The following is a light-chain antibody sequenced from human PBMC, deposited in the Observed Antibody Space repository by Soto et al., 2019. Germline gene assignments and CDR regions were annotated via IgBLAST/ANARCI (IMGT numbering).Light chain of an antibody. Sequence: QPVLTQPPSVSGAPGQRVTISCTGSSSNIGAGYDVHWYQQLPGTAPKLLIYGNSNRPSGVPDRFSGSKSGTSASLAITGLQAEDEADYYCQSYDSSLSGGVFGGGTKVTDL. CDR1: SSNIGAGYD. V-gene: IGLV1-40*01. J-gene: IGLJ3*02. CDR2: GNS. CDR3: QSYDSSLSGGV.